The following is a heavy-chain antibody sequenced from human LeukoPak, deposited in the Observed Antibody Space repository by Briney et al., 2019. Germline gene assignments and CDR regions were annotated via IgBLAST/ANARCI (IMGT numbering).Heavy chain of an antibody. CDR3: AKVAHYYYGSESYYFFEH. D-gene: IGHD3-10*01. Sequence: GGSLRLSCAASGFTFTTYWMSWVRQPPGKGLEWVANIKQDGTEKYYVDSVKGRFTISRDNAKNSLYLQMNSLRVEDTAICYCAKVAHYYYGSESYYFFEHWGQGTPVTASS. J-gene: IGHJ4*02. V-gene: IGHV3-7*01. CDR1: GFTFTTYW. CDR2: IKQDGTEK.